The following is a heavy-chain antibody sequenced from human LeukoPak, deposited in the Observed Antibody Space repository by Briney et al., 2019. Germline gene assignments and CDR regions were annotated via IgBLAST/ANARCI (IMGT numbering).Heavy chain of an antibody. CDR1: GYTFSSYA. D-gene: IGHD2-21*02. V-gene: IGHV1-69*06. Sequence: EASVKVSCKASGYTFSSYAISWVRQAPGQGLEWMGGIIPIFGTANYAQKFQGRVTITADKSTSTAYMELSSLRSEDTAVYYCARSSVVTAMVHLDYWGQGTLVTVSS. J-gene: IGHJ4*02. CDR3: ARSSVVTAMVHLDY. CDR2: IIPIFGTA.